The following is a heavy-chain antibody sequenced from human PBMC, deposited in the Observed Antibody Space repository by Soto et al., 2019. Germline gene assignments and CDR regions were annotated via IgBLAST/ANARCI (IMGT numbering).Heavy chain of an antibody. V-gene: IGHV3-21*01. D-gene: IGHD2-2*01. CDR1: GFTFSNYI. CDR2: IDSSSTYI. J-gene: IGHJ6*02. CDR3: VRSVPAATWQYSGMDV. Sequence: PGGSLRLSCTASGFTFSNYIMNWVRQAPGKGLEWVSSIDSSSTYIYYGDSVKGRFTISRDNAKNSLYLQMNSLRAEDTALYYCVRSVPAATWQYSGMDVWGQGTTVTVSS.